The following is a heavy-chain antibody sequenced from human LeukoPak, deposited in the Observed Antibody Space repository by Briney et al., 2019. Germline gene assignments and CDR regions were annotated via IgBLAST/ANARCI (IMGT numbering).Heavy chain of an antibody. V-gene: IGHV1-18*01. CDR2: ISAYNGNT. Sequence: ASVKVSCKASGYTFTSYGISWVRQAPGQGLEWMGWISAYNGNTNYAQKFQGRVTMTRDTSISTAYMELSRLRSDDTAVYYCARDHDYSNYFTYYYYMDVWGKGTTVTVSS. D-gene: IGHD4-11*01. CDR3: ARDHDYSNYFTYYYYMDV. CDR1: GYTFTSYG. J-gene: IGHJ6*03.